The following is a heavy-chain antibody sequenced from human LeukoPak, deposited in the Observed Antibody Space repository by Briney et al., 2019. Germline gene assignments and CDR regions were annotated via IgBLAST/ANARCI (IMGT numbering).Heavy chain of an antibody. J-gene: IGHJ4*02. CDR3: ARDQSGSYSPLDY. V-gene: IGHV1-69*13. CDR1: GGTFSSYA. Sequence: ASVTVSCKASGGTFSSYAISWVRQAPGQGLEWMGGIIPIFGTANYAQKFQGRVTITADESTSTAYMELSSLRSEDTAVYYCARDQSGSYSPLDYWGQGTLVTVSS. CDR2: IIPIFGTA. D-gene: IGHD1-26*01.